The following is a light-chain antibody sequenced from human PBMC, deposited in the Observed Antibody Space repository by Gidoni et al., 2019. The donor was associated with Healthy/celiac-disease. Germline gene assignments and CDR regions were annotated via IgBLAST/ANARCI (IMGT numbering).Light chain of an antibody. V-gene: IGLV1-44*01. Sequence: QSVLTQPPSASGPPGQRVTISCSGSSSNIGSNTVNWYQQLPGTAPKLLIYSNNQRPSGVPYRFSGSKSGTSASLAISGLQSEDEADYYCAAWDDSLNGVVFGGGTKLTVL. J-gene: IGLJ2*01. CDR1: SSNIGSNT. CDR3: AAWDDSLNGVV. CDR2: SNN.